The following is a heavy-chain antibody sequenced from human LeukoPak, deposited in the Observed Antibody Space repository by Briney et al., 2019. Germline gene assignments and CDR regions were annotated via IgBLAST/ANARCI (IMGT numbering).Heavy chain of an antibody. Sequence: QPGGSLRLSCAASGNYWMHWVRQAPGKGLVWVSHINSDGSWTSYADSVKGRFTISKDNAKNSLYLQMNSLRAEDTALYHCARNNGMDVWGQGATVIVSS. CDR3: ARNNGMDV. J-gene: IGHJ6*02. CDR1: GNYW. V-gene: IGHV3-74*01. CDR2: INSDGSWT.